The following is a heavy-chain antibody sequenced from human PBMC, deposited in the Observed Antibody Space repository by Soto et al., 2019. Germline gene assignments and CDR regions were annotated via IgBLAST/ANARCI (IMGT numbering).Heavy chain of an antibody. J-gene: IGHJ3*02. CDR3: ARRYGYAFDI. CDR1: GGSISSYY. Sequence: PSETLSLTCTVSGGSISSYYWSWIRQPPGKGLEWIGYIYYSGSTSYNPSLKSRVTISVDTSKNQFSLKLSSVTAADTAVYYCARRYGYAFDIWGQGTMVT. D-gene: IGHD4-17*01. CDR2: IYYSGST. V-gene: IGHV4-59*01.